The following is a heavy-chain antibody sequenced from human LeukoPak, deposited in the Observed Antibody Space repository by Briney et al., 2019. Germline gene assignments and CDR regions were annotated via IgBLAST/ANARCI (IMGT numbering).Heavy chain of an antibody. J-gene: IGHJ4*02. D-gene: IGHD2/OR15-2a*01. CDR2: ISYDGSNK. V-gene: IGHV3-30*04. CDR1: GFTFSSYA. CDR3: AREGEIGWVDY. Sequence: GGSLRLSCAASGFTFSSYAMHWVRKAPGEGLEWVAVISYDGSNKYYADSVKGRFTISRDNSKNTLYLQMNSLRAEDTAVYYCAREGEIGWVDYWGQGTLVTVSS.